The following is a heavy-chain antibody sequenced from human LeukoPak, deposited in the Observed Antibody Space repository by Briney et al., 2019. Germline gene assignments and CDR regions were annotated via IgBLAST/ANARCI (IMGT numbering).Heavy chain of an antibody. D-gene: IGHD3-9*01. V-gene: IGHV1-2*02. Sequence: GASVKVSCKASGYTFTGYYMHWVRQAPGQGLEWMGWINPNSGGTNYAQKFQGRVTMTRDTSISTAYMELSRLRSDDTAVYYCARVDPSDYYYYYMDVWGKGTTVTVSS. CDR1: GYTFTGYY. J-gene: IGHJ6*03. CDR2: INPNSGGT. CDR3: ARVDPSDYYYYYMDV.